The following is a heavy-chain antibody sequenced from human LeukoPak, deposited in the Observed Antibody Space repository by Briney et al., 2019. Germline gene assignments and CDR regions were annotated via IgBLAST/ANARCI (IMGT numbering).Heavy chain of an antibody. CDR1: GFSFSSYW. V-gene: IGHV3-74*01. D-gene: IGHD6-19*01. CDR3: XXXAXXSGWSPYYDY. Sequence: GGSLRLSCAASGFSFSSYWMHWVRQTPQKGLVWVSRINSDGTSTSNADSVQGRFTIFGDNAKNTLYLQMNSLRAEDTAVYYXXXXAXXSGWSPYYDYWGQGTLVTVSS. J-gene: IGHJ4*02. CDR2: INSDGTST.